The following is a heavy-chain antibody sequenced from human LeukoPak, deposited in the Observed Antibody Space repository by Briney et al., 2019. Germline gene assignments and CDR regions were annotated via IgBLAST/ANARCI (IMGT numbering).Heavy chain of an antibody. CDR3: ARVLQNYYHMDV. J-gene: IGHJ6*03. CDR2: IYDSGSA. V-gene: IGHV4-59*11. Sequence: SETLSLTCTVSGVSINSHYWSWIRQPPGKGLEGIGFIYDSGSANYKSSLKSRVTMTVDTSKNQFSLKVNSVTAADTAVYYCARVLQNYYHMDVWGEGTTVTVSS. CDR1: GVSINSHY. D-gene: IGHD3-3*01.